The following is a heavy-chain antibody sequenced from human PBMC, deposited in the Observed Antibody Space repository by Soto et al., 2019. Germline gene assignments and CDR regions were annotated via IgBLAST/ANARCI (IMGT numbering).Heavy chain of an antibody. CDR3: ARYCNNSDCRHLYYFDY. D-gene: IGHD2-8*01. V-gene: IGHV4-61*01. J-gene: IGHJ4*02. CDR2: VYFTGTT. CDR1: GDPVSNGIYY. Sequence: SETLSVTFTVSGDPVSNGIYYWSVNRHPPLTGLEWIGNVYFTGTTIYNPSLKSRVTMSVDTYKDQFFLKLTSVTAADTAVHYCARYCNNSDCRHLYYFDYWGLGTLLPVSS.